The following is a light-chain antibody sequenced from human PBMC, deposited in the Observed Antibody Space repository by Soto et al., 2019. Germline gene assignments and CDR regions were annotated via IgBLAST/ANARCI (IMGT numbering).Light chain of an antibody. CDR2: DAS. CDR1: QSVNSY. V-gene: IGKV3-11*01. CDR3: QQYGSSLPDT. Sequence: EIVLTQSPAILSLSPGEGATLSCRASQSVNSYLVWYQQKPGQAPRLLIYDASNRATGIPARFSGSGSGTDFTLTISSLEPEDFAVYYCQQYGSSLPDTFGQGTRLEIK. J-gene: IGKJ5*01.